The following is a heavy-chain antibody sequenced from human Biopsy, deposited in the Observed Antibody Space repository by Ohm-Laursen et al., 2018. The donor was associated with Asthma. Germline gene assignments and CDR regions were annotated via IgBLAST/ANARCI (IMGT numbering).Heavy chain of an antibody. CDR2: ISSSSSTI. CDR1: GFNFSYYS. J-gene: IGHJ4*02. Sequence: SLRLSCAASGFNFSYYSMIWVRQAPGTGLEWVSYISSSSSTIYYADSVKGRFTISRDNAKNSLYLQMNSLRDEDTAVYYCARPRWGPYGYWGQGTLVTVSS. V-gene: IGHV3-48*02. D-gene: IGHD4-17*01. CDR3: ARPRWGPYGY.